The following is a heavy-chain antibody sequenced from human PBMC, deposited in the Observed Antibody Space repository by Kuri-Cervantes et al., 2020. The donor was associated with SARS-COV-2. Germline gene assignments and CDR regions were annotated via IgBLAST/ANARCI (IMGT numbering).Heavy chain of an antibody. J-gene: IGHJ6*03. CDR3: AKDESAWEWYYYYHMDV. D-gene: IGHD1-26*01. CDR2: ISYDGSNK. CDR1: GFTFSSYA. V-gene: IGHV3-30-3*01. Sequence: GGSLRLSCAASGFTFSSYAMHWVRQAPGKGLEWVAVISYDGSNKYYADSVKGRFTISRDNSKNTLYLQMNSLRAEDTAVYYCAKDESAWEWYYYYHMDVWGKGTTVTVSS.